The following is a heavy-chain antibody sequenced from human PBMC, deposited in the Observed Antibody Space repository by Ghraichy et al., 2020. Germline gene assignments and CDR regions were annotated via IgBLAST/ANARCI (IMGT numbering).Heavy chain of an antibody. Sequence: SETLSLTCAVYGGSFSGYYWSWIRQPPGKGLEWIGEINHSGSTNYNPSLKSRVTISVDTSKNQFSLKLSSVIAADTAVYYCARIAGDEPDYGDYVGRGTPDFDYWGQGTLVTVSS. V-gene: IGHV4-34*01. CDR3: ARIAGDEPDYGDYVGRGTPDFDY. D-gene: IGHD4-17*01. J-gene: IGHJ4*02. CDR1: GGSFSGYY. CDR2: INHSGST.